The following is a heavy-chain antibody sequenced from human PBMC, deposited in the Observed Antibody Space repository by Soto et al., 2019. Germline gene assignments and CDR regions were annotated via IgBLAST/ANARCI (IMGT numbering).Heavy chain of an antibody. Sequence: QVQLQESGPGLVKPSETLSLTCTVSSGSISSSSYYWSWIRQPPGKGLEWIGYIYYSGSTSYNPSLRSRVTTSVDTSKNQFSLTLSSVTAADTAVYYCAGGRGYSYAYGYWGQGTLVTVSS. CDR3: AGGRGYSYAYGY. CDR1: SGSISSSSYY. D-gene: IGHD5-18*01. J-gene: IGHJ4*02. V-gene: IGHV4-61*01. CDR2: IYYSGST.